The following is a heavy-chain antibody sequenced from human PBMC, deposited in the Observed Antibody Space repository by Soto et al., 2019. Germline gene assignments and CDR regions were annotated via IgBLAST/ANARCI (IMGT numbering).Heavy chain of an antibody. V-gene: IGHV3-33*01. CDR2: IWSDGGNR. CDR1: AFTFSDNG. CDR3: ASSGRGDFTSMVHYFYYDLDV. J-gene: IGHJ6*02. Sequence: HLVASGGSVVQPGGSLRLSCSATASAFTFSDNGMHCVRQTPGKGLEWLAVIWSDGGNRYYADSVKGRFTISRDNSENTLYRQMNSLSDEATGFYYSASSGRGDFTSMVHYFYYDLDVWGQGTTVAGSS. D-gene: IGHD5-18*01.